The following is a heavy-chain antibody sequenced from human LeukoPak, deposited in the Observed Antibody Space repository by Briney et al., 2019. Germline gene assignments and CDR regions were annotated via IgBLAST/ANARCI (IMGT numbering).Heavy chain of an antibody. Sequence: GESLRLSCAASGFTFSSYDMPWVRQATGKGLEWVSAIGTAGDTYYPGSVKGRFTISRENAKNSLYLQMNSLRAGDTAVYYCARAAGEGSYNWFDPWGQGTLVTVSS. CDR2: IGTAGDT. CDR1: GFTFSSYD. J-gene: IGHJ5*02. D-gene: IGHD7-27*01. V-gene: IGHV3-13*01. CDR3: ARAAGEGSYNWFDP.